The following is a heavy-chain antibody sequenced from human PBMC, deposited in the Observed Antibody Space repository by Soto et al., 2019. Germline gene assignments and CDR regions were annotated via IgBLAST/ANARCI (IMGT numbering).Heavy chain of an antibody. Sequence: PGGSLRLSCVASGFTFRNYWMSWVRQAPGKGLEWVANVKVDGSEKYYMDSVKGRFTSSRDNAKDSLYLQMNSLRAEDTAVYYCARDGLYCSGGSCYSSTGAFDIWGQGTMVTVSS. J-gene: IGHJ3*02. CDR2: VKVDGSEK. CDR3: ARDGLYCSGGSCYSSTGAFDI. D-gene: IGHD2-15*01. CDR1: GFTFRNYW. V-gene: IGHV3-7*01.